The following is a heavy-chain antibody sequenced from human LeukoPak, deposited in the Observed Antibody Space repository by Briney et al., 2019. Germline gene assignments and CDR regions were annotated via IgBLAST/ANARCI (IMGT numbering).Heavy chain of an antibody. D-gene: IGHD5-18*01. CDR2: IYYSGST. CDR1: GGSISSYY. CDR3: ARVPLLQLYFDY. J-gene: IGHJ4*02. Sequence: SEALSLTCTVSGGSISSYYWSWIRQPPGKGLEWIGYIYYSGSTNYNPSLKSRVTISVDTSKNQFSLKLSSVTAADTAVYYCARVPLLQLYFDYWGQGTLVTVSS. V-gene: IGHV4-59*01.